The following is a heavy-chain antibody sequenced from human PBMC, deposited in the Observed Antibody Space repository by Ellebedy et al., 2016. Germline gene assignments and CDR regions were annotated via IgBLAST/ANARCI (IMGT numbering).Heavy chain of an antibody. J-gene: IGHJ4*02. CDR1: GGSVSRDY. V-gene: IGHV4-59*02. Sequence: SETLSLTCTVSGGSVSRDYWSWIRQPPGKGLEWIGYISFSGFSKYNPSLKSRVTISGDTSKSEFSLNLSSVTAADTAVYYCARLPSGNILGYFDYWGQGILVTVSS. CDR3: ARLPSGNILGYFDY. CDR2: ISFSGFS. D-gene: IGHD1-1*01.